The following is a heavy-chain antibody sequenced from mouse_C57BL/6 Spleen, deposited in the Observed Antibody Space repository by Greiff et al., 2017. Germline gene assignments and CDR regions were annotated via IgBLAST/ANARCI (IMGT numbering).Heavy chain of an antibody. CDR3: AREDYGSSGWYFDV. CDR2: INPGSGNT. J-gene: IGHJ1*03. V-gene: IGHV1-66*01. D-gene: IGHD1-1*01. CDR1: GYSFTSYY. Sequence: QVQLQQSGPELVKPGASVKISCKASGYSFTSYYIHWVKQRPGQGLEWIGWINPGSGNTKYNEKFKGKATLTADTSSSTAYMQRSSLTSEDSAVYYCAREDYGSSGWYFDVWGTGTTVTVSS.